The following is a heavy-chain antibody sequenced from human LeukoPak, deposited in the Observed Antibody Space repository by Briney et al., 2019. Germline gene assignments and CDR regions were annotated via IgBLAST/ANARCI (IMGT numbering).Heavy chain of an antibody. CDR2: IYYSGST. CDR1: GGSISSGGYY. J-gene: IGHJ4*02. CDR3: ARVAVRGVLTDY. D-gene: IGHD3-10*01. V-gene: IGHV4-31*03. Sequence: SQTLSLTCTVSGGSISSGGYYWSWIRQHPGKGLEWIGYIYYSGSTYYNPSLKSRVTISVGTSKNQFSLKLSSVTAADTAVYYCARVAVRGVLTDYWGQGTLVTVSS.